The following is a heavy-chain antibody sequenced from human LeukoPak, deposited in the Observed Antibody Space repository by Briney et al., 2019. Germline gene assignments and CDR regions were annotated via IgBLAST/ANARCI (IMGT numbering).Heavy chain of an antibody. J-gene: IGHJ3*02. D-gene: IGHD3-10*01. CDR2: IYTSGST. CDR3: ARSRWLWFGESFNAFDI. V-gene: IGHV4-61*02. Sequence: PSETLSLTCTVSGGSISSGSYYWSWIRQPVGKGLEWIGRIYTSGSTNYNPSLKSRVTISVDTSKNQFSLKLSSVTAADTAVYYCARSRWLWFGESFNAFDIWGQGTMVTVSS. CDR1: GGSISSGSYY.